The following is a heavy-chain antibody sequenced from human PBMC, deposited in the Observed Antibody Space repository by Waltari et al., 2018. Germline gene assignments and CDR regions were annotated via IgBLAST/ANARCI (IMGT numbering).Heavy chain of an antibody. Sequence: QVQLVQSGAEVKKPGSSVKVSCKASGGTFSSYAISWVRQAPGQGLEWMGGISPIFGTANYAQKFQGRVTITADASTSTAYMELSSLRSEDTAVYYCARVRGIVVVTATPYYGMDVWGQGTTVTVSS. V-gene: IGHV1-69*01. CDR2: ISPIFGTA. CDR1: GGTFSSYA. CDR3: ARVRGIVVVTATPYYGMDV. J-gene: IGHJ6*02. D-gene: IGHD2-21*02.